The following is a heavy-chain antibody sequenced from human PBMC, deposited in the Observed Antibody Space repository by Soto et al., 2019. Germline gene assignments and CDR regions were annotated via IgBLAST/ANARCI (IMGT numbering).Heavy chain of an antibody. V-gene: IGHV3-21*01. CDR3: ARLCHRGERDWFDP. J-gene: IGHJ5*02. CDR1: GFTFSSYS. D-gene: IGHD4-17*01. CDR2: ISSSSSYI. Sequence: EVQLVESGGGLVKPGGSLRLSCAASGFTFSSYSMNWVRQAPGKGLEWVSSISSSSSYIYYADSVKGRFTISRDNAKNSLYLQMNSLRAEDTAVYYCARLCHRGERDWFDPWGQGTLVTVSS.